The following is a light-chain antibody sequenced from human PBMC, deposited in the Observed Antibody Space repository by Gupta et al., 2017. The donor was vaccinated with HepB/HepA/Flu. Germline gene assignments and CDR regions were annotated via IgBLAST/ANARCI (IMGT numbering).Light chain of an antibody. CDR3: QQGYHLNT. V-gene: IGKV3-11*01. J-gene: IGKJ5*01. CDR2: NIF. CDR1: QSVSSY. Sequence: EVVLTQSPATLSLSPGERATLSCRASQSVSSYLAWYQQKPGQAPRLLIYNIFNRATGIPDRFSGSGSGTDFTLTISSLETEDFVVYYWQQGYHLNTFGQGTRMEIK.